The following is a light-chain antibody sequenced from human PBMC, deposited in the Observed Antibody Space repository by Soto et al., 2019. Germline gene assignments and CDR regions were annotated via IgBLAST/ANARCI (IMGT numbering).Light chain of an antibody. V-gene: IGKV3-20*01. Sequence: EIVLTQSPATLSLSPGERATLSCRASQSVSSYLAWYQQKPGQAPRLLIYDASTRATDIPARFSGSGSGTEFTLTISRLEPEDFAVYYCQQYGSSPPNTFGGGTKVDIK. CDR3: QQYGSSPPNT. CDR1: QSVSSY. J-gene: IGKJ4*01. CDR2: DAS.